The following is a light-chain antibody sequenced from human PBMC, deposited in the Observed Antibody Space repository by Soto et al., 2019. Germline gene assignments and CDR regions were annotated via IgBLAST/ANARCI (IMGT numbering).Light chain of an antibody. V-gene: IGKV1-5*03. Sequence: DIQMTQSPSTQSESVGHRDTITCRASQSIDRWLAWYQQKPGKAPKLLIYKASTLKSGVPSRFSGSGSGTEFTLTISSLQPDDFATYYCQHYNSYSEAFGQGTKVDIK. CDR1: QSIDRW. CDR2: KAS. J-gene: IGKJ1*01. CDR3: QHYNSYSEA.